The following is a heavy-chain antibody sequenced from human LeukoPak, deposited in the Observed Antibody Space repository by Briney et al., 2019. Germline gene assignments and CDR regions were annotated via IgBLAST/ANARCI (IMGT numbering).Heavy chain of an antibody. Sequence: GGSLRLSCAASGFTFSTYSMNWVRQAPGKGLEWVANIKQDGSEKYYVDSVKGRFTISRDNAKNSLYLQMNSLRAEDTAVYYCARGRFWSGYLYYFDYWGQGTLVTVSS. CDR3: ARGRFWSGYLYYFDY. D-gene: IGHD3-3*01. J-gene: IGHJ4*02. CDR1: GFTFSTYS. V-gene: IGHV3-7*01. CDR2: IKQDGSEK.